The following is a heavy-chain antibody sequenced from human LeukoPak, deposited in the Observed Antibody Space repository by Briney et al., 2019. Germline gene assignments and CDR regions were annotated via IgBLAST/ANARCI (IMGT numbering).Heavy chain of an antibody. CDR1: GGSISGHY. CDR3: ARPAVAGNWFDP. D-gene: IGHD6-19*01. Sequence: SETLSLTCTVSGGSISGHYWSWIRQPPGKGLEWIGYIYYSGSTNYNPSLKSRVTISVDTSKNQFSLKLSSVTAADTAVYYCARPAVAGNWFDPWGQGTLVTVSS. J-gene: IGHJ5*02. V-gene: IGHV4-59*11. CDR2: IYYSGST.